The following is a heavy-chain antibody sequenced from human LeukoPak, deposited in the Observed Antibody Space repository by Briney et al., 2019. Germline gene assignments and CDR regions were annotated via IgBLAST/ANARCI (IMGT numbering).Heavy chain of an antibody. D-gene: IGHD3-22*01. CDR3: AGDRYYDSLNFDY. J-gene: IGHJ4*02. CDR1: GFTFSSYW. CDR2: IKQDGSEK. V-gene: IGHV3-7*01. Sequence: GGSLRLSCAAPGFTFSSYWMSWVRQAPGKGLEWVANIKQDGSEKYYVDSVKGRFTISRDNAKNSLYLQMNSLRAEDTAVYYCAGDRYYDSLNFDYWGQGTLVTVSS.